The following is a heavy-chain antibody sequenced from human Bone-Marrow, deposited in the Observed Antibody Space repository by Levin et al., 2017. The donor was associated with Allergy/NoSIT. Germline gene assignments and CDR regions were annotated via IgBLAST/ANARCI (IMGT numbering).Heavy chain of an antibody. Sequence: ASVKVSCKASGDSLTDYYIHWVRQAPGEGLEWMGRIDPNSGGTVYEQKFRGRVTVTRDTSISTAYMELNSLRLGDTAIYYCARDRGEPGRGNALDSWGQGTMVTVSS. CDR3: ARDRGEPGRGNALDS. CDR1: GDSLTDYY. D-gene: IGHD3-10*01. J-gene: IGHJ3*02. CDR2: IDPNSGGT. V-gene: IGHV1-2*06.